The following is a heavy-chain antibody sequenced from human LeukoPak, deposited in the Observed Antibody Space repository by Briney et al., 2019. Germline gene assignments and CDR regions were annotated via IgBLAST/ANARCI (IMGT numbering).Heavy chain of an antibody. CDR1: GITFSSYV. V-gene: IGHV3-23*01. Sequence: GGSLRLSCAASGITFSSYVMSWVRQAPGKGLEWVSGISGSGAGTYYADSVKGRFTISRGNSKNTLYLQMNSLRAEDTAVYYCAKGELLLSASDFWGQGTLVTVSS. J-gene: IGHJ4*02. D-gene: IGHD2-21*01. CDR3: AKGELLLSASDF. CDR2: ISGSGAGT.